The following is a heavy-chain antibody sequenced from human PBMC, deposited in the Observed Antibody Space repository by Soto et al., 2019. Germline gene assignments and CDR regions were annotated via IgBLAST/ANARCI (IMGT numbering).Heavy chain of an antibody. D-gene: IGHD2-21*02. CDR1: GGSISSEYFH. V-gene: IGHV4-30-4*08. CDR2: IHYTGSI. CDR3: AREDDGGDRDYYGLDV. J-gene: IGHJ6*02. Sequence: QVQLQQSGPGLVEPSQTLSLTCTVSGGSISSEYFHWTWIRQSPGKGLEWIGYIHYTGSIMYNPSFKSRLTMAVDTTKNQFSLQLTSVTAADTAVYFCAREDDGGDRDYYGLDVGGQGTSVTVSS.